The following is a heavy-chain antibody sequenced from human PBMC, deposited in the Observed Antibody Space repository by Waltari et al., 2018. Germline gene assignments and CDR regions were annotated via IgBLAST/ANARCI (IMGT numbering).Heavy chain of an antibody. Sequence: QVQLVESGGGVVQPGRSLRLSCEASGFTFRSYGMHWVRQAPGKGLGWVAVIWYDGSNKYYADSVKGRFTISRDNSKNTLYLQMNSLRAEDTAVYYCATEAGIAAARVDYWGQGTLVTVSS. CDR2: IWYDGSNK. CDR1: GFTFRSYG. V-gene: IGHV3-33*01. J-gene: IGHJ4*02. CDR3: ATEAGIAAARVDY. D-gene: IGHD6-13*01.